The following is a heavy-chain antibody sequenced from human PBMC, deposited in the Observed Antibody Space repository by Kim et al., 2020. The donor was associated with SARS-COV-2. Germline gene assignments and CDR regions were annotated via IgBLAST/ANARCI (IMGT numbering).Heavy chain of an antibody. CDR1: GFTFSSYG. V-gene: IGHV3-33*06. D-gene: IGHD1-26*01. Sequence: GGSLRLSCAASGFTFSSYGMHWVRQAPGKGLEWVAVIWYDGSNKYYADSVKGRFTISRDNSKDTLYLQMNSLRAEDTAVYYCAKDLRELHEGGAYYYYGLDVWGQGTTVTVSS. J-gene: IGHJ6*02. CDR3: AKDLRELHEGGAYYYYGLDV. CDR2: IWYDGSNK.